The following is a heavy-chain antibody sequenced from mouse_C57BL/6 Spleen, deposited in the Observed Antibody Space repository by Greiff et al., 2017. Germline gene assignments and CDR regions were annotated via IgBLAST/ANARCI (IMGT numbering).Heavy chain of an antibody. V-gene: IGHV1-54*01. Sequence: QVQLQQSGAELVRPGTSVKVSCKASGYAFTNYLIAWVKQRPGQGLEWIGVINPGSGGTNYHEKFKGQATLTADKSSSPAYLQLSSLTSEDSAVYFCARAYGSSYWYFDVWGTGTTVTVSS. CDR2: INPGSGGT. J-gene: IGHJ1*03. CDR1: GYAFTNYL. CDR3: ARAYGSSYWYFDV. D-gene: IGHD1-1*01.